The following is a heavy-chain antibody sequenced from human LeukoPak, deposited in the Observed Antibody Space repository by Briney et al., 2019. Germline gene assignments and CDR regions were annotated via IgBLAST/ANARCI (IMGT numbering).Heavy chain of an antibody. D-gene: IGHD2-21*02. CDR1: GYTFTSYY. CDR2: INPSGGST. Sequence: GASVKVSCKASGYTFTSYYMHWVRQAPGQGLEWMGIINPSGGSTSYAQKFQGRVTMTRDTSTSTVYMELSSLRSEDTAVYYWARVSYCGGDCYPPRQAHFDYWGQGTLVTVSS. V-gene: IGHV1-46*01. CDR3: ARVSYCGGDCYPPRQAHFDY. J-gene: IGHJ4*02.